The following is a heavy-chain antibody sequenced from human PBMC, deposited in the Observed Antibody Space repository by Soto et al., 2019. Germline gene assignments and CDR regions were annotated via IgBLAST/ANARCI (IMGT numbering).Heavy chain of an antibody. Sequence: QVQLVQSGAEVKKPGASVKVSCKASGYTFTSYYMHWVRQAPRQGLEWMGIINPSGGSTSYAQKFQGRVTMTRDTYTSTVYMELSSLRSEDTAVYYCASVRSSWYVFDPWGQGTLVTVSS. D-gene: IGHD6-13*01. V-gene: IGHV1-46*03. CDR2: INPSGGST. CDR3: ASVRSSWYVFDP. J-gene: IGHJ5*02. CDR1: GYTFTSYY.